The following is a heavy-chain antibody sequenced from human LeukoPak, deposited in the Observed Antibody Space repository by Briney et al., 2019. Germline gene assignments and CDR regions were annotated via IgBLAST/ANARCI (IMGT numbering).Heavy chain of an antibody. Sequence: SSETLSLTCTVSGGSLGTYYWSWIRQPAGKGLEWIGRISTTGTTNYNPSLKSRVTMSVDMSKNQFSLNLNSVTAADTAVYFCARAPSDIYFDYWGQGALVTVSS. CDR1: GGSLGTYY. V-gene: IGHV4-4*07. J-gene: IGHJ4*02. CDR2: ISTTGTT. CDR3: ARAPSDIYFDY.